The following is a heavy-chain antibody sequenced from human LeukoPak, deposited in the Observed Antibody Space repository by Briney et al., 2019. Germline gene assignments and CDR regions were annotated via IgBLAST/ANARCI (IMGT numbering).Heavy chain of an antibody. CDR2: ISSSGGST. Sequence: GGSLRLSCSASGFTFSSYAMHWVRQAPGKGLEYVSGISSSGGSTYYADSVKGRFTISRDNSKNTLYLQMNSLRAEDTAVYYCARDPRYYDMSYWGQGTLVTVSS. D-gene: IGHD3-22*01. CDR1: GFTFSSYA. J-gene: IGHJ4*02. V-gene: IGHV3-64*04. CDR3: ARDPRYYDMSY.